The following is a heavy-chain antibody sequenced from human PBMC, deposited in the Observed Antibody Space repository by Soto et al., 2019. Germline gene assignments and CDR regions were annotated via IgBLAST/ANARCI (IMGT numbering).Heavy chain of an antibody. V-gene: IGHV3-7*03. CDR3: ANGRATYGLLTHDY. Sequence: GGSLRLSCAASGINFNDYWMSWVRQAPGKGLEWVANIKEDGSSKYYVDSVKGRFTISRDNAKNSLYLQMNSLRAEDTALYYCANGRATYGLLTHDYWGQGTLVTVSS. J-gene: IGHJ4*02. CDR2: IKEDGSSK. D-gene: IGHD3-10*01. CDR1: GINFNDYW.